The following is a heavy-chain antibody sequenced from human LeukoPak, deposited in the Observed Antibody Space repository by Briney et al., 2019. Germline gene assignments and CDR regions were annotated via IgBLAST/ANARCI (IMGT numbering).Heavy chain of an antibody. J-gene: IGHJ6*03. Sequence: GASVKVSCRASGYTFTSYDINWVRQATGQGLEWMGWMNPNSGNTGYAQKFQGRVTMTRNTSISTAYMELSSLRSEDTAVYYCARVVSGYDWSYYYYYMDVWGKGTTVTISS. CDR3: ARVVSGYDWSYYYYYMDV. CDR1: GYTFTSYD. V-gene: IGHV1-8*01. CDR2: MNPNSGNT. D-gene: IGHD5-12*01.